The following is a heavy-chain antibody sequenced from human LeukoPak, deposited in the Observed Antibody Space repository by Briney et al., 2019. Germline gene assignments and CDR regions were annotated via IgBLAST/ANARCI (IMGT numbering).Heavy chain of an antibody. CDR1: GFTFTNYG. V-gene: IGHV3-30*04. Sequence: AGGSLRLSCVVSGFTFTNYGMHWVRQAPGKGLDWVASIAYDGSNENYAESVKGRFTISRDNSKNTLFLQLNSLRAGDTAVYYCARPSGSVTIFGVVDYFDYWGQGSLVTVSS. D-gene: IGHD3-3*01. J-gene: IGHJ4*02. CDR3: ARPSGSVTIFGVVDYFDY. CDR2: IAYDGSNE.